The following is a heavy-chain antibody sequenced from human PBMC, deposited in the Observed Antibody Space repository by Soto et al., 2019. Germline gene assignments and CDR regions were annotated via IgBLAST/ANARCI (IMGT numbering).Heavy chain of an antibody. CDR2: IYSGGST. V-gene: IGHV3-53*04. Sequence: GGSLRLSCAASGFTVSSNYMSWVRQAPGKGLEWVSVIYSGGSTYYADSVKGRFTISRHNSKNTLYLQMNSLRAEDTAVYYCARLTIFGVAPSDCWGQGTLVTVSS. D-gene: IGHD3-3*01. CDR1: GFTVSSNY. J-gene: IGHJ4*02. CDR3: ARLTIFGVAPSDC.